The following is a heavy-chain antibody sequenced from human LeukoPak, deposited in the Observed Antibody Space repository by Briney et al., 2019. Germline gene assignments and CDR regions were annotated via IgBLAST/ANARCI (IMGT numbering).Heavy chain of an antibody. CDR1: GGSISTYY. CDR3: ARSIIGTRSKFDY. D-gene: IGHD1/OR15-1a*01. CDR2: ISYSGST. Sequence: SETLSLTCTVSGGSISTYYWSWIRQPPGKGLEWIGYISYSGSTNYNPSLKSRVTVSLDTSKNQFALKLSSVTAADTAVYYCARSIIGTRSKFDYWGQGTLVTVSS. J-gene: IGHJ4*02. V-gene: IGHV4-59*08.